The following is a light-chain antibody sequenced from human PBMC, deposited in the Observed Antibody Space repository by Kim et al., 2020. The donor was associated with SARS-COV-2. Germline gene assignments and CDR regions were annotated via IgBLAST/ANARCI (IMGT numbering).Light chain of an antibody. Sequence: EIVMTQSPATLSLSPGERATLSCRASQSVSSSYLSWYQQKPGQAPRLLIYGASTRATGIPARFSGSGSGTDFTLTISSLQPEDFAVYYCQQDYNLPPTFGGGTKVDIK. J-gene: IGKJ4*01. CDR2: GAS. CDR1: QSVSSSY. V-gene: IGKV3D-7*01. CDR3: QQDYNLPPT.